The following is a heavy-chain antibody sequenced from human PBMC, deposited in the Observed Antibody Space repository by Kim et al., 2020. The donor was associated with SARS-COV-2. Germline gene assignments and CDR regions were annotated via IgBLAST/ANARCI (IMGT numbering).Heavy chain of an antibody. D-gene: IGHD2-2*01. Sequence: GGSLRLSCEASGFTFSRSWMHWVRQAPGKGLVWVSRIIRDEISAIYADSVKGRFTISRDNAKNTLYLQMNSLSTEDTAVYYCARGGCSTPSCLDYWGQGTLVTVSS. CDR2: IIRDEISA. J-gene: IGHJ4*02. CDR3: ARGGCSTPSCLDY. CDR1: GFTFSRSW. V-gene: IGHV3-74*01.